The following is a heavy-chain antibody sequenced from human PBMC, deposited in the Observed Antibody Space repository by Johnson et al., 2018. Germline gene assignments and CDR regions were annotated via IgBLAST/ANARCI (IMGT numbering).Heavy chain of an antibody. CDR2: IIPILGIA. J-gene: IGHJ3*02. CDR1: GGTFSSYT. V-gene: IGHV1-69*09. CDR3: ARAVAGTGDAFDI. Sequence: VQLVESGAEVKKPGSSVKVSCKASGGTFSSYTISWVRQAPGQGLEWMGRIIPILGIANYAQKLQGRVTITADKSTSTAYMELSSLRSEDTAVCYCARAVAGTGDAFDIWGQGTMVTVSS. D-gene: IGHD6-19*01.